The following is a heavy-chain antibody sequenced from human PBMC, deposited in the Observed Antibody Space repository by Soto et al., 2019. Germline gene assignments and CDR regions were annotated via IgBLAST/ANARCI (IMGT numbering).Heavy chain of an antibody. Sequence: EVHLVESGGGLVKPGGSLRLSCAVTGFTFSSCTMNWVRQAPGKGLEWVSSISPSTSHIYYADSVKGRLTISRDNAKNSLFLQMNSLRAEDTAVYYCSGCSGGACHQSYGMDVWGQGTTVTVSS. J-gene: IGHJ6*02. CDR3: SGCSGGACHQSYGMDV. D-gene: IGHD2-15*01. CDR2: ISPSTSHI. V-gene: IGHV3-21*01. CDR1: GFTFSSCT.